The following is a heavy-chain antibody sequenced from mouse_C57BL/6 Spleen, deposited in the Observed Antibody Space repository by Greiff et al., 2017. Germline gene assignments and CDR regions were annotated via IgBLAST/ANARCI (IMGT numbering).Heavy chain of an antibody. Sequence: VQLQQPGAELVKPGASVKMSCKASGYTFTSYWITWVKQRPGQGLEWIGDIYPGSGSTNYNEKFKSKATLTVDTSSSTAYMQLSSLTSEDSAVDYCARMGDYDDWYFDVWGTGTTVTVSP. CDR1: GYTFTSYW. J-gene: IGHJ1*03. D-gene: IGHD2-4*01. CDR3: ARMGDYDDWYFDV. CDR2: IYPGSGST. V-gene: IGHV1-55*01.